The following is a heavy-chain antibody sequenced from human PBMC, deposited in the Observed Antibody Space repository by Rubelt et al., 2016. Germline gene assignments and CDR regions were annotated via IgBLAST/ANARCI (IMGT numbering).Heavy chain of an antibody. CDR1: GGSISSGSFY. CDR2: ISYSGST. V-gene: IGHV4-31*03. J-gene: IGHJ3*02. CDR3: ARVPSSICAFDI. D-gene: IGHD5/OR15-5a*01. Sequence: QVQLQESGPGLVKPSQTLSLTCTVSGGSISSGSFYWSWLRQHPGKGLEWIGYISYSGSTDYNPSLKSRVTISVDTSKNQCSLKLSSGTAADTVVYYCARVPSSICAFDIWGQGTMVTVSS.